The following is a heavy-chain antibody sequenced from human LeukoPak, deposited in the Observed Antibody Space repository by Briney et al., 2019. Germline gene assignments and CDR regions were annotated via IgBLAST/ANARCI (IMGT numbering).Heavy chain of an antibody. D-gene: IGHD5-24*01. J-gene: IGHJ4*02. V-gene: IGHV1-2*06. CDR1: GYTFTGYY. CDR3: ARGGHIVEMATLILD. CDR2: INPNSGGT. Sequence: VASVKVSCKASGYTFTGYYMHWVRQAPGQGLEWMGRINPNSGGTNYAQKFQGRVTMTRDTSISTAYMELSRLRSDDTAVYYCARGGHIVEMATLILDWGRGTLVTVSS.